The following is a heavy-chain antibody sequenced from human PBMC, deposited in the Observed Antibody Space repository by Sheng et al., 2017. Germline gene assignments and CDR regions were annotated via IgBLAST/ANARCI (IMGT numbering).Heavy chain of an antibody. CDR1: GYTFNSYG. D-gene: IGHD4-17*01. V-gene: IGHV1-18*01. CDR2: ISSYNVDT. CDR3: ARDSKYYGDYVDY. J-gene: IGHJ4*02. Sequence: QVRLVQSGAEVKKPGASVKVSCRAAGYTFNSYGISWVRQAPGHGLEWMGWISSYNVDTKYAQKFQGRVTMTTDTSTSTAYMELRSLRSDDTAVYYCARDSKYYGDYVDYWGQGTLVT.